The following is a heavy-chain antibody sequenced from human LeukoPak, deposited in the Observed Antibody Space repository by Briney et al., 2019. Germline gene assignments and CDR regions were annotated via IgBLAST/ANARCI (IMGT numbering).Heavy chain of an antibody. Sequence: GGSLRLSCAAFGFTFSGSAMHWVRQASGKGLEWVGRIRSKANSYATAYAASVKGRFTISRDDSKNTAYLQMNSLKTEDTAVYYCTRRATTVTTKDYWGQGTLVTVSS. D-gene: IGHD4-17*01. CDR3: TRRATTVTTKDY. CDR2: IRSKANSYAT. V-gene: IGHV3-73*01. J-gene: IGHJ4*02. CDR1: GFTFSGSA.